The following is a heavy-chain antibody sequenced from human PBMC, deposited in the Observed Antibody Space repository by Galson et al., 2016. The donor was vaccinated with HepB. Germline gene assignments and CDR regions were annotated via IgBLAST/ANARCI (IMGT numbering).Heavy chain of an antibody. CDR3: ASPARYYDFCSGYHPMDY. D-gene: IGHD3-3*01. Sequence: SETLSLTCTVSGGSISSSSHYWGWIRQPPGKGLEWIGSIYYSATTYYNPSLKSRVTMSVDTSNSQFSLKLSSVTAADTAVYYCASPARYYDFCSGYHPMDYWGQGTLVTVSS. CDR2: IYYSATT. J-gene: IGHJ4*02. CDR1: GGSISSSSHY. V-gene: IGHV4-39*01.